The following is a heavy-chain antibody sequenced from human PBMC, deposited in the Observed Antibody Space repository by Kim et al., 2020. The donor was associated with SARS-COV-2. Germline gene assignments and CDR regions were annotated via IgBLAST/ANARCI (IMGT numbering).Heavy chain of an antibody. Sequence: GGSLRLSCAASGFTFSSYAMSWVRQAPGKGLEWVSAISGSGGSTYYADSVKGRFTISRDNSKNTLYLQMNSLRAEDTAVYYCAKDRGYDFWSGYYDYYYYGMDVWGQGTTVTVSS. CDR3: AKDRGYDFWSGYYDYYYYGMDV. V-gene: IGHV3-23*01. D-gene: IGHD3-3*01. CDR2: ISGSGGST. CDR1: GFTFSSYA. J-gene: IGHJ6*02.